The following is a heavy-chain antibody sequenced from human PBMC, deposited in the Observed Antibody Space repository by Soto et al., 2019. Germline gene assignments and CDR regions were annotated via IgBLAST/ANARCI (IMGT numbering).Heavy chain of an antibody. CDR3: ASGGCSGGSCPLYYYYGMDV. CDR1: GYSISSGYY. V-gene: IGHV4-38-2*01. CDR2: IYHSGST. Sequence: TSETLSLTCAVSGYSISSGYYWGWIRQPPGKGLEWIGSIYHSGSTYYNPSLKSRVTISVDTSKNQFSLKLSSVNAADTAVYYCASGGCSGGSCPLYYYYGMDVWGQGTTVTVSS. D-gene: IGHD2-15*01. J-gene: IGHJ6*02.